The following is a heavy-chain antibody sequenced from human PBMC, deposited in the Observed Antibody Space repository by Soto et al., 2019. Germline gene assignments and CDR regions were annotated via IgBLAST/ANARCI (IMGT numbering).Heavy chain of an antibody. Sequence: ASVKVSCKASGYTFTSYAMHWVRQAPGQRLEWMGWINAGNGNTKYSQKFQGRVTITRDTSASTAYMELSSLRSEDTAVYYCARWITMKVEATWGAFDIWGQGTMVTVS. J-gene: IGHJ3*02. CDR3: ARWITMKVEATWGAFDI. V-gene: IGHV1-3*01. D-gene: IGHD3-22*01. CDR2: INAGNGNT. CDR1: GYTFTSYA.